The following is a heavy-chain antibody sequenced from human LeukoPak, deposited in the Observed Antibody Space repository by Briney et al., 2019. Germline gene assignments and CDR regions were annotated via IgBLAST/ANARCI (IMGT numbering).Heavy chain of an antibody. Sequence: GGSLRLSCAASGFTFSGSAMHWVRQASGKGLEWVGRIRSKANSYATAYAASVKGRFTISRDDSKNTAYLQMNSLKTEDTAVYYCTRSHSSSWSGSDYWGQGTLVTVSS. CDR1: GFTFSGSA. D-gene: IGHD6-13*01. V-gene: IGHV3-73*01. CDR2: IRSKANSYAT. CDR3: TRSHSSSWSGSDY. J-gene: IGHJ4*02.